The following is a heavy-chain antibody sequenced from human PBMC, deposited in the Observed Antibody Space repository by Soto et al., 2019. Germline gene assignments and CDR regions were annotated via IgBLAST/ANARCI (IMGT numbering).Heavy chain of an antibody. CDR1: GFTFSSYA. V-gene: IGHV3-23*01. CDR3: AKGSLGYCSSTSCYRMDYYSYYMDV. D-gene: IGHD2-2*01. J-gene: IGHJ6*03. CDR2: ISGSGGST. Sequence: GGSLRLSCAASGFTFSSYAMSWVRQAPGKGLEWVSAISGSGGSTYYADSVKGRFTISRDNSKNTLYLQMNSLRAEDTAVYYCAKGSLGYCSSTSCYRMDYYSYYMDVWGKGTTVTVSS.